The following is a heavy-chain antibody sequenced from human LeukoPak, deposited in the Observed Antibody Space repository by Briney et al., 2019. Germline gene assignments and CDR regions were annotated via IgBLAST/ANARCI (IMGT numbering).Heavy chain of an antibody. CDR2: IYYSGST. CDR1: GGSISSSSYY. CDR3: ASPDSVLAPHAFDI. V-gene: IGHV4-39*01. Sequence: SETLSLTCTVSGGSISSSSYYWRWIRQPPGKGLEWIGSIYYSGSTYYNPSLKSRVTISVDTSKNQFSLKLSSVTAADTAVYYCASPDSVLAPHAFDIWGQGTMVTVSS. J-gene: IGHJ3*02.